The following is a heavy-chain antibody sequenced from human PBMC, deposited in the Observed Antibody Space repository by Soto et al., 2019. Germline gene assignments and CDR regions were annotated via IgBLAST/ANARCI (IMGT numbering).Heavy chain of an antibody. V-gene: IGHV3-30*04. CDR2: ISFDGRNK. D-gene: IGHD2-8*02. Sequence: QVQLVESGGGVVQPGRSLRLSCGASGFTFNSYILSWVRQAPGRGLEWVAIISFDGRNKYYADSVKGRFTISRDNSKNTLFLQMNGLRADDTAVYYCARQANTSGHYFDFWGQGTLVTVSS. J-gene: IGHJ4*02. CDR1: GFTFNSYI. CDR3: ARQANTSGHYFDF.